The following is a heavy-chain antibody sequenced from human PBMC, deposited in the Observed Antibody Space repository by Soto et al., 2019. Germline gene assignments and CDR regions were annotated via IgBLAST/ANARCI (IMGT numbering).Heavy chain of an antibody. J-gene: IGHJ6*02. D-gene: IGHD5-18*01. V-gene: IGHV1-69*01. CDR1: GGTFSSYA. CDR2: IIPMFGTA. Sequence: QVQLVQSGAEVKQPGSSVKVSCKVSGGTFSSYAISWVRQAPGQGLEWMGGIIPMFGTADHTQKFQGRVTITAVESTTTAYMELSSLRSEDTAIYYCARGYSYGNNFYYYYGMEVWGQGTTVTVSS. CDR3: ARGYSYGNNFYYYYGMEV.